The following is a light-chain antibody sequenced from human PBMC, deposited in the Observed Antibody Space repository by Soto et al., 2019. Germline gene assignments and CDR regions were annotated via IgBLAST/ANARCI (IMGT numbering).Light chain of an antibody. CDR1: QSINTN. CDR2: LAS. Sequence: DIQMTQSPSSLSASVGDRVTITCRASQSINTNLNWYQQKPGKAPKLLIYLASSLQSGVPSRFSGSGSGTDFTLTISSLQPEVFATYYCQQSYNTPPDTFGQGTKLEIK. CDR3: QQSYNTPPDT. J-gene: IGKJ2*01. V-gene: IGKV1-39*01.